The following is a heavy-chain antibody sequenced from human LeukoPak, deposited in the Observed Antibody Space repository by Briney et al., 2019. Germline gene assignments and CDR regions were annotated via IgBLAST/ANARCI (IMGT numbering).Heavy chain of an antibody. Sequence: GGSLRLSCAASGFAFSNYDMLWVRQATGKGLEWVSAINTAADTYYPDSVKGRFTISRENAKSSLYLQMNSLRVGDTAVYYCVRAPPGTGWLIDHWGQGTLVGVSS. V-gene: IGHV3-13*04. CDR1: GFAFSNYD. D-gene: IGHD6-19*01. J-gene: IGHJ4*02. CDR3: VRAPPGTGWLIDH. CDR2: INTAADT.